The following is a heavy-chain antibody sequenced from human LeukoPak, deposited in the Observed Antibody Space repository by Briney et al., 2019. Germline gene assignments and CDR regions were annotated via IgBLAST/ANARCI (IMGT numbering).Heavy chain of an antibody. V-gene: IGHV3-53*01. CDR3: ARVRITMLRGRNDFYYMDV. D-gene: IGHD3-10*01. CDR1: EFTVRSNY. Sequence: RGSLRLSCVASEFTVRSNYMTWVRQAPGKGLEWVSILHTGGNTYNADSVKGRFTISRDDSKNTVYLQMNSLRAEDTAVYYCARVRITMLRGRNDFYYMDVWGKGTTVIVTS. J-gene: IGHJ6*03. CDR2: LHTGGNT.